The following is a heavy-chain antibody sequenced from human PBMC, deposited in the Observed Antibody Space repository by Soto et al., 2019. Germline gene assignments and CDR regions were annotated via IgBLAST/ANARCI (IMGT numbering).Heavy chain of an antibody. CDR2: IYYSGST. Sequence: QVQLQESGPGLVKPSETLSLTCTVSGGSISSYYWSWIRQPPGKGLEWVGYIYYSGSTNYNPSLKSRVTISVDTSKNQFSLKLSSVTAADTAVYYCARAPGYCISTSCYDSFFDYWGQGTLVTVSS. V-gene: IGHV4-59*01. CDR1: GGSISSYY. D-gene: IGHD2-2*01. CDR3: ARAPGYCISTSCYDSFFDY. J-gene: IGHJ4*02.